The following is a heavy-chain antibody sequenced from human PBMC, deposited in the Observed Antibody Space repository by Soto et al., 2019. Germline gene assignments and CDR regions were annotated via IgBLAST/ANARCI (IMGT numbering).Heavy chain of an antibody. CDR1: GGTFSSYA. CDR3: AGAGATVTPSYYSYYGMDV. CDR2: IIPIFGTA. J-gene: IGHJ6*02. Sequence: SVKVSCKASGGTFSSYAISWVRQAPGQGLEWMGGIIPIFGTANYAQKFQGRVTITADESTSTAYMELGSLRSEDTAVYYCAGAGATVTPSYYSYYGMDVWGQGTTVTVSS. V-gene: IGHV1-69*13. D-gene: IGHD4-4*01.